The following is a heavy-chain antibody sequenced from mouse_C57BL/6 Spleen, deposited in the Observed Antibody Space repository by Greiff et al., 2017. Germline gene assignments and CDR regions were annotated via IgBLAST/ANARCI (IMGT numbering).Heavy chain of an antibody. CDR3: ASSIYYDYDEDYAMDY. D-gene: IGHD2-4*01. CDR2: ISDGGSYT. Sequence: EVQGVESGGGLVKPGGSLKLSCAASGFTFSSYAMSWVRQTPEKRLEWVATISDGGSYTYYPDNVKGRFTISRDNAKNNLYLQMSHLKSEDTAMYYCASSIYYDYDEDYAMDYWGQGTSVTVSS. V-gene: IGHV5-4*01. J-gene: IGHJ4*01. CDR1: GFTFSSYA.